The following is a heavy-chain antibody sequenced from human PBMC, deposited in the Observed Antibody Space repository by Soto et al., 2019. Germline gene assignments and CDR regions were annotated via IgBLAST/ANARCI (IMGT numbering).Heavy chain of an antibody. J-gene: IGHJ3*02. D-gene: IGHD3-22*01. CDR3: ATYYYESSGYCIVGAFDI. V-gene: IGHV1-69*01. Sequence: QVQLVQSGAEVKQPGSSVKVSCKASGGTFSSDAINWVRQAPGQGLEWMGGIIPIFGTVNYAQKLQGRVTITADESTSTVYMELSSLRSEDTAVYYCATYYYESSGYCIVGAFDIRGQGTLVTVSS. CDR1: GGTFSSDA. CDR2: IIPIFGTV.